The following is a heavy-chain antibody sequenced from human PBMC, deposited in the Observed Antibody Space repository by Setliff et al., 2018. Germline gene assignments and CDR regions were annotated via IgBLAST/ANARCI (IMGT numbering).Heavy chain of an antibody. V-gene: IGHV4-61*02. CDR1: GGSISSGSYY. D-gene: IGHD1-26*01. CDR3: ARKGISALSGAFDM. Sequence: PSETLSLTCTVSGGSISSGSYYWSWIRQPAGKGLEWIGRVSTSGSTNYNPSLKSRVTMSVDTSKNQFSLKLSSVTAADTAVYYCARKGISALSGAFDMWGQGTMVTVSS. CDR2: VSTSGST. J-gene: IGHJ3*02.